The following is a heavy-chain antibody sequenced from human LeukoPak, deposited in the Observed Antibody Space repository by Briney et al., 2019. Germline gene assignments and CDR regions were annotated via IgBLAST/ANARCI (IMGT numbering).Heavy chain of an antibody. V-gene: IGHV1-2*02. Sequence: ASVKVSCKASGYTFTGYYMHWVRQAPGQGLEWMGWINPNSGGTNYAQKFQGRVTMTRDTSISTAYMELSRLRSDDTAVYYCAREWESAAAGQTNWFDPWGQGTLVTVSS. J-gene: IGHJ5*02. CDR3: AREWESAAAGQTNWFDP. D-gene: IGHD6-13*01. CDR2: INPNSGGT. CDR1: GYTFTGYY.